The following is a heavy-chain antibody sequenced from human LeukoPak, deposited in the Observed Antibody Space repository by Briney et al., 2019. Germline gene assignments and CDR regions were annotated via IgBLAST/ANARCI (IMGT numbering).Heavy chain of an antibody. V-gene: IGHV4-59*01. CDR3: ARGEDWKSTTFDY. Sequence: PSETLSLTCTVSGGSISSYYWNWIGQPPGKGLEWIGYIYSSGTTKYNPSLKSRVTISVDTSKSQFSLKLTSVTAADTAVYYCARGEDWKSTTFDYWGRGTLVTVAS. CDR2: IYSSGTT. D-gene: IGHD1-1*01. J-gene: IGHJ4*02. CDR1: GGSISSYY.